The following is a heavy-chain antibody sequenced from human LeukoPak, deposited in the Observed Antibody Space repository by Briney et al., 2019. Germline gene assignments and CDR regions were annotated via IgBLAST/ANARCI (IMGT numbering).Heavy chain of an antibody. CDR2: IYTDGTTK. D-gene: IGHD2-21*02. CDR3: ASLVVTDDWAFDI. Sequence: GGSLRLSCAASRFAFSRYWLHWISQAPGKGLVWVSAIYTDGTTKRYADSVKGRFTISRDNAKNTLYLQVNSLSVEDTAAYYCASLVVTDDWAFDIWGQGTMVTVSS. J-gene: IGHJ3*02. CDR1: RFAFSRYW. V-gene: IGHV3-74*01.